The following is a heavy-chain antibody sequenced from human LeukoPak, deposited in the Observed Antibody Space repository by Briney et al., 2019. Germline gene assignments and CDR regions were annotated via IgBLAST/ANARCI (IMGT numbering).Heavy chain of an antibody. Sequence: PGGSLRLSCAASGVTFSSYSMNWVRQAPGKGLQWVSALSGSGTKTYYADSVKGRITISPDNSKLTLYLQMDRLRADDTAVYYCANGQSSYGMDLWGQGTMVTVSS. CDR1: GVTFSSYS. D-gene: IGHD3-9*01. CDR3: ANGQSSYGMDL. CDR2: LSGSGTKT. J-gene: IGHJ6*02. V-gene: IGHV3-23*01.